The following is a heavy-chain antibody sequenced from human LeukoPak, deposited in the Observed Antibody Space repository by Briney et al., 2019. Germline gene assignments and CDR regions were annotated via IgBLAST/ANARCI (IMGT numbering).Heavy chain of an antibody. CDR3: ARDLRAGSGSYVDY. CDR1: VFTFSDSY. V-gene: IGHV3-11*01. J-gene: IGHJ4*02. D-gene: IGHD3-10*01. Sequence: GGSQRLSCGASVFTFSDSYVSWIRGARGKGLEWVSYISASGNSIYYADSVKGPFTISRDNAKNSLYLQMNSLRVEDTAAYYCARDLRAGSGSYVDYWGQGTLVTVAS. CDR2: ISASGNSI.